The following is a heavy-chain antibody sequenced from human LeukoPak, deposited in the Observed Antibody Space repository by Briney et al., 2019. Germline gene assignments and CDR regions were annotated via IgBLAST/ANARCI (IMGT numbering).Heavy chain of an antibody. CDR3: ARGSRIAVAVFDY. D-gene: IGHD6-19*01. V-gene: IGHV4-59*01. J-gene: IGHJ4*02. Sequence: SSETLSLTCTVSDGSITSYYWSWIRQPPGKGLEWIGYNYYSGSTNYNPSLKSRVTISVDMSKNQFSLKLSSVTAADTAVYYCARGSRIAVAVFDYWGQGTLVTVSS. CDR1: DGSITSYY. CDR2: NYYSGST.